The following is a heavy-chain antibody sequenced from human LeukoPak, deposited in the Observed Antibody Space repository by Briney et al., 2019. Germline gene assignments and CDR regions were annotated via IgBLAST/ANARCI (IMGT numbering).Heavy chain of an antibody. Sequence: ASVNVSCKASGGTFSSYAISWVRQAPGQGLEWMGGIIPIFGTANYAQKFQGRVTITADESTSTAYMELSRLRSEDTAVYYCARVPKYSSGWYTHNWFDPWGQRTLVTVSS. D-gene: IGHD6-19*01. CDR1: GGTFSSYA. J-gene: IGHJ5*02. V-gene: IGHV1-69*13. CDR3: ARVPKYSSGWYTHNWFDP. CDR2: IIPIFGTA.